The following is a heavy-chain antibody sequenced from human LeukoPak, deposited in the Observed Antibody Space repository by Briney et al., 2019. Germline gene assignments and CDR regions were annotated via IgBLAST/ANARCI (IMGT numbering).Heavy chain of an antibody. CDR1: GGSISSGGYY. Sequence: PSETLSLTCTVSGGSISSGGYYWSWIRQHPGKGLEWIGYIYYSGSTYYNPSLKSRVTISVDTSKNQFSLKLSSVTAADTAVYYCARVVFPVVIISNFFDYWGQGTLVTVSS. CDR3: ARVVFPVVIISNFFDY. V-gene: IGHV4-31*03. CDR2: IYYSGST. J-gene: IGHJ4*02. D-gene: IGHD3-3*01.